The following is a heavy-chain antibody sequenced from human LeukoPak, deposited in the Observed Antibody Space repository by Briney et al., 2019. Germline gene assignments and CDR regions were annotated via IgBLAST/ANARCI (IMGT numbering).Heavy chain of an antibody. CDR3: ARGGFLDPFDP. CDR2: IYYSGST. Sequence: KPSETLSLTCTVSGGSISTYYWSWIRQPPGKGLEWIGYIYYSGSTKYNPSLKSRVTISVDPSKNQFSLKLRSVTAADTAAYYCARGGFLDPFDPWGRGTLVTVSS. CDR1: GGSISTYY. J-gene: IGHJ5*02. V-gene: IGHV4-59*01. D-gene: IGHD1-1*01.